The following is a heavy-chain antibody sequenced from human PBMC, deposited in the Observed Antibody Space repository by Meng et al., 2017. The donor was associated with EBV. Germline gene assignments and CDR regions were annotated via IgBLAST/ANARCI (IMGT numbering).Heavy chain of an antibody. CDR2: INAGNGNT. Sequence: VQRVQPGAGVNKPGASLKLSCKAFGYTFTSYALHLVRQAPGQRIEWMGWINAGNGNTKYSQTFQGRVTITRDISASTAYMELSSLRSEDTAVYYCARRGGVADWFDPWGQGTLVTVSS. V-gene: IGHV1-3*01. J-gene: IGHJ5*02. CDR3: ARRGGVADWFDP. D-gene: IGHD2-15*01. CDR1: GYTFTSYA.